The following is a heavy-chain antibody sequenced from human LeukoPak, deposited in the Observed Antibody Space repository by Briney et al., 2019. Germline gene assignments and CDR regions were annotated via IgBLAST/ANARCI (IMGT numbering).Heavy chain of an antibody. CDR1: GFTFSSYW. Sequence: GSLRLSCAASGFTFSSYWMSWVRLAPGKGLEWVANIKGDGSEKWYADSVKGRSTISRDNAQNSVHLQMNSLRAEDTAVYHCARDEYRSRWLHPWGQGTLVTVTS. CDR3: ARDEYRSRWLHP. V-gene: IGHV3-7*01. D-gene: IGHD5-24*01. CDR2: IKGDGSEK. J-gene: IGHJ5*02.